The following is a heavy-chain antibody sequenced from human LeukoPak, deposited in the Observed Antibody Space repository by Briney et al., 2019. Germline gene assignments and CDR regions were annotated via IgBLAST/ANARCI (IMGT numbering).Heavy chain of an antibody. CDR3: AKGITSCLI. D-gene: IGHD2-2*01. CDR1: GFTFSGFA. Sequence: GGSLRLSCAASGFTFSGFAMTWVRQAPGKGLEWVSAISGSGSGTYYADSVKGRFTLSRDNSKNTLFLQMNSLRAEDTAVYYCAKGITSCLIWGQGAMVTISS. V-gene: IGHV3-23*01. CDR2: ISGSGSGT. J-gene: IGHJ3*02.